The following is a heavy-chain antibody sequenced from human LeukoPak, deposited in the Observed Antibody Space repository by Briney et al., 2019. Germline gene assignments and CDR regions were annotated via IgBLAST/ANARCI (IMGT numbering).Heavy chain of an antibody. CDR1: GYTFTAHY. J-gene: IGHJ4*02. CDR3: ARALCSGGSCYPAPPGIDF. CDR2: INPNTGGT. V-gene: IGHV1-2*02. Sequence: ASVKVSCKASGYTFTAHYMHWVRQAPGQGLEWMGWINPNTGGTNYAQNFQGRVTMTGDTSINTASMELSGLRSDDTAVYYCARALCSGGSCYPAPPGIDFWGQGTLVTVSS. D-gene: IGHD2-15*01.